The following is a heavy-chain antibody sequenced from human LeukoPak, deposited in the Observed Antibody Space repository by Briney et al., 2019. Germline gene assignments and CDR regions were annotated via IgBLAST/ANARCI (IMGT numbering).Heavy chain of an antibody. CDR3: VGVETITMVRGASGDV. CDR2: IHSGGRA. V-gene: IGHV3-66*02. J-gene: IGHJ6*04. Sequence: PGGSLRLPCAASGFSVSSNYMTWVRQAPGKGLEWVSVIHSGGRAYYADSVKGRFTTSRDNSKNTLDLQMNSLSVEDTAVYYCVGVETITMVRGASGDVWGKGTTVTVSS. CDR1: GFSVSSNY. D-gene: IGHD3-10*01.